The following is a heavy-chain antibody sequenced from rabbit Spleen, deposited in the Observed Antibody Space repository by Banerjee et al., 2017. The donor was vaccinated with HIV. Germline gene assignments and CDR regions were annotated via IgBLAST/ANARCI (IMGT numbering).Heavy chain of an antibody. CDR2: IYTDGSGDT. D-gene: IGHD4-1*01. V-gene: IGHV1S40*01. CDR3: ARETSSGWGIVSFYFTL. CDR1: GFSFSSRYY. J-gene: IGHJ4*01. Sequence: QSLEESGGGLVKPGGTLTLTCTVSGFSFSSRYYMCWVRQAPGKGLEWIACIYTDGSGDTYAASWAKGRFTISKTSSTTVTLQMTSLTAADTATYFCARETSSGWGIVSFYFTLWGPGTLVTVS.